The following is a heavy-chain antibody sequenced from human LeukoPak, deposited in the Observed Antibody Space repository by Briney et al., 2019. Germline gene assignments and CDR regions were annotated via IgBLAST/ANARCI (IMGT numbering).Heavy chain of an antibody. CDR1: GITLSNYG. J-gene: IGHJ4*02. V-gene: IGHV3-23*01. CDR3: AKRGVVIRVILVGFHKEAYYFDS. D-gene: IGHD3-22*01. CDR2: ISGSGGST. Sequence: GGSLRLSCAVSGITLSNYGMSWVRQAPGKGLEWVAGISGSGGSTNYADSVKGRFTISRDNPKNTLFLQMKSLRAEDTAVYFCAKRGVVIRVILVGFHKEAYYFDSWGQGALVTVSS.